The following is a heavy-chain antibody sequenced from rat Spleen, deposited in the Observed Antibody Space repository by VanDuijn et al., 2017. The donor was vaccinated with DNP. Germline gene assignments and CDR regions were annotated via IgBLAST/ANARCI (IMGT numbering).Heavy chain of an antibody. CDR3: GRDLGGDY. D-gene: IGHD5-1*01. Sequence: EVQLVESGGGLVQPGRSMKLSCAASGFTFSSFPMAWVRQAPKKGLEWVATISYDGSSTYYRDSVKGRITISRDNAKSTLYLQMDSLRSEDTATYYCGRDLGGDYWGQGVMVTVSS. CDR2: ISYDGSST. J-gene: IGHJ2*01. V-gene: IGHV5-7*01. CDR1: GFTFSSFP.